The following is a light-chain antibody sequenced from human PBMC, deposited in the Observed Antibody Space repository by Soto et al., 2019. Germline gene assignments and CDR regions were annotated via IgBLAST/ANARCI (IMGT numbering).Light chain of an antibody. CDR1: HSVSSN. J-gene: IGKJ5*01. Sequence: EIVMTQSPATLSVSPGERATLSCRASHSVSSNLAWYQQKPGQAPRLLIYGASTRATGIPARFSGSGSGTAFTLTISSLQSEDFAVYYWQQYNNWPPITFGQGTRLEIK. V-gene: IGKV3-15*01. CDR3: QQYNNWPPIT. CDR2: GAS.